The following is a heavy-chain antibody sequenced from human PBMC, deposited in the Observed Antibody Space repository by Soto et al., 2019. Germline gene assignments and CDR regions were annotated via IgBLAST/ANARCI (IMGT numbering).Heavy chain of an antibody. CDR3: AGGGGIAAAGFGYYYMDV. CDR1: GGTFSSYT. Sequence: QVRLVQSGAEVKKPGSSVKVSCKASGGTFSSYTISWVRQAPGQGLEWMGRIIPILGIENYAQKFQGRVTITADKSTSTAYMGMSSLRSEDTAVYYCAGGGGIAAAGFGYYYMDVWGKGTTVTVSS. CDR2: IIPILGIE. V-gene: IGHV1-69*02. J-gene: IGHJ6*03. D-gene: IGHD6-13*01.